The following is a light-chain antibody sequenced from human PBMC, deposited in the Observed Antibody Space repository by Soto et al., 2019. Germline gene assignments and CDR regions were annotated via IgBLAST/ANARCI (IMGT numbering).Light chain of an antibody. CDR2: GAS. Sequence: DIQLTQSPSFLCASVGDRVTITCRASQGISSYLAWYQQKPGKAPKLLIYGASTLQSGVPSRFSGSGSGTEFTLTISSLQPEDFATYYCQHLNSYPYTFGQGTKLEIK. CDR1: QGISSY. V-gene: IGKV1-9*01. CDR3: QHLNSYPYT. J-gene: IGKJ2*01.